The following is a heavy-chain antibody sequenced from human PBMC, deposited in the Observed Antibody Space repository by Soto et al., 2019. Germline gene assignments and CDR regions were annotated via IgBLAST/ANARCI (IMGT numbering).Heavy chain of an antibody. J-gene: IGHJ4*02. V-gene: IGHV3-7*05. CDR2: IKQDGSEK. CDR1: GFTFSSYW. Sequence: HPGGSLRLSCAASGFTFSSYWMSWVRQAPGKGLEWVANIKQDGSEKYYADSVKGRFTISRDNARNSLYLQMNSLRAEDTAVYYCARAWVVAATRHFDYWGQGTLVTVSS. D-gene: IGHD2-15*01. CDR3: ARAWVVAATRHFDY.